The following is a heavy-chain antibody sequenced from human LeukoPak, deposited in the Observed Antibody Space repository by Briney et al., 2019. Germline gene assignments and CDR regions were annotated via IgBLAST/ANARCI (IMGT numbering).Heavy chain of an antibody. CDR3: AKTKSGYCSGGTCYVDY. Sequence: GGSLRLSCAASGFTFSSYAMSWVRQAPGKGLEWVSAISNSGGSTYYADSAKGRSTISRDNSKNTLYLQMNSLRAEDTAVYYCAKTKSGYCSGGTCYVDYWGQGTLVTVSS. D-gene: IGHD2-15*01. J-gene: IGHJ4*02. CDR1: GFTFSSYA. V-gene: IGHV3-23*01. CDR2: ISNSGGST.